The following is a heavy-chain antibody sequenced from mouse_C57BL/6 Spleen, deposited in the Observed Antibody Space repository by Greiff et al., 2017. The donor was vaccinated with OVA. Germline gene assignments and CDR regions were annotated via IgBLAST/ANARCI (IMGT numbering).Heavy chain of an antibody. V-gene: IGHV1-15*01. CDR2: IAPETGGT. Sequence: VQLQESGAELVRPGASVTLSCKASGYTFTDYEMHWVKQTPVHGLEWIGAIAPETGGTAYNQKFKGQAILTADKSSSPAYLELRSLTSDDSAVYYCTTFYYGSSSWFAYWGQGTLVTVSA. CDR3: TTFYYGSSSWFAY. CDR1: GYTFTDYE. D-gene: IGHD1-1*01. J-gene: IGHJ3*01.